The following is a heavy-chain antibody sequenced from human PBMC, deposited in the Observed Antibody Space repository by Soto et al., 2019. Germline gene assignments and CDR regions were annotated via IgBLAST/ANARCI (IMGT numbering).Heavy chain of an antibody. CDR3: ATGRISYGSEY. D-gene: IGHD3-10*01. J-gene: IGHJ4*02. V-gene: IGHV4-61*01. CDR1: GHSVNTATYY. CDR2: CYYGGTT. Sequence: QVQLQESGPGLVNPSETLSLTCTVSGHSVNTATYYWSWIRQPPGKALEWIGYCYYGGTTNYNPSLKSRLTISADPSKNQYSLRLSSVTAEDTAVYYCATGRISYGSEYWGQGSLVTVSS.